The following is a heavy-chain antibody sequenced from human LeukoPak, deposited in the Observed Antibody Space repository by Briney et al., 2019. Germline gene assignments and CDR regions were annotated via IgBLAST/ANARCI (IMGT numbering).Heavy chain of an antibody. Sequence: GASVKVSCKASGYTFTGYYMHWVRQAPGQGLEWMGWINPNSGGTNYAQKFQGRVTMTRGTSISTAYMELSRLRSDDTAVYYCARTRGYCSSTSCPNDAFDIWGQGTMVTVSS. CDR3: ARTRGYCSSTSCPNDAFDI. D-gene: IGHD2-2*01. CDR2: INPNSGGT. V-gene: IGHV1-2*02. J-gene: IGHJ3*02. CDR1: GYTFTGYY.